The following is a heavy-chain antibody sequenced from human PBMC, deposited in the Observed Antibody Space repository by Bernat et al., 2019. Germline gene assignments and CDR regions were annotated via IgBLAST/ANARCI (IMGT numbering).Heavy chain of an antibody. D-gene: IGHD3-16*01. CDR1: GGSISSRNYY. J-gene: IGHJ4*02. Sequence: QLQLQESGPGLVKPSETLSLTCTVSGGSISSRNYYWGWIRQPPGKGLEWIGNIYYSGSTYYNPSLKSRVTISVDTSKNQFSLKLSSVTAADTAVYYCARAHRPVVILGGYYFDYWGQGTLVTVSS. V-gene: IGHV4-39*01. CDR2: IYYSGST. CDR3: ARAHRPVVILGGYYFDY.